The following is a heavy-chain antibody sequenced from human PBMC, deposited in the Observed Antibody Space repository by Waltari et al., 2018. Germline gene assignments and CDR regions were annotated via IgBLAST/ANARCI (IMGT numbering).Heavy chain of an antibody. CDR3: ARDTHPHYCSGASCRGWFDP. Sequence: STNYNPSLKSRVTISVDTSKNQFSLKLSSVTAADTAVYYCARDTHPHYCSGASCRGWFDPWGQGTLVTVSS. J-gene: IGHJ5*02. D-gene: IGHD2-15*01. CDR2: ST. V-gene: IGHV4-59*01.